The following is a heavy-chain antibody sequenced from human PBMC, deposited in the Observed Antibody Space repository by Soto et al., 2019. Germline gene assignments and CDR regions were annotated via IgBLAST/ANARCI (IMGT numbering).Heavy chain of an antibody. CDR3: ARGQVVNFDNWFDP. V-gene: IGHV1-18*01. CDR1: GYIFTTYG. CDR2: INPNSGHT. D-gene: IGHD3-22*01. J-gene: IGHJ5*02. Sequence: QIQLLQSGAEVKKPGTSVKVSCQASGYIFTTYGIIWVRQAPGQGLEWMGWINPNSGHTNYAQNLKDRVTMTKDTSTNTAYMELRSLRSNDTAVYFCARGQVVNFDNWFDPWGQGTLVTVSS.